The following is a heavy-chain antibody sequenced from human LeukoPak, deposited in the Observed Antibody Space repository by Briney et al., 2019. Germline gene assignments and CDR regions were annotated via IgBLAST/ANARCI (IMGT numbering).Heavy chain of an antibody. CDR2: IRSKAYGGTT. CDR3: TRDGPRGSCSGGSCYPLFDY. V-gene: IGHV3-49*03. D-gene: IGHD2-15*01. Sequence: GGSLRLSCTASGFTFGDYAMSWFRQAPGKGLEWVGFIRSKAYGGTTEYAASVKGRFTISRDDSKGIAYLQMNSLKTEDTAVYYCTRDGPRGSCSGGSCYPLFDYWGQGTLVTVSS. J-gene: IGHJ4*02. CDR1: GFTFGDYA.